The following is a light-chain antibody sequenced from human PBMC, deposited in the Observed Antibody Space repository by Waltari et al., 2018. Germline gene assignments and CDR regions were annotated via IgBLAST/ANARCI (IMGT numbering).Light chain of an antibody. J-gene: IGLJ3*02. CDR1: SSNIGSSY. Sequence: QSVLTQPPSASGTPGQRVTISCSGSSSNIGSSYVYWYQQLPGTAPKLLIYRSNRRPSGVPDRCSGSKSGTSASLAISGLRSEDEADYYCAAWDDSLSVNWVFGGGTKLTVL. CDR3: AAWDDSLSVNWV. V-gene: IGLV1-47*01. CDR2: RSN.